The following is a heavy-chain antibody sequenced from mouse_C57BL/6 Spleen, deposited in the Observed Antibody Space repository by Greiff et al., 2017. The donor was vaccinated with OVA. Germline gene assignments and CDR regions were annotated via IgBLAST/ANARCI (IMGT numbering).Heavy chain of an antibody. V-gene: IGHV5-17*01. CDR3: ARRGGNGRYFDV. Sequence: EVMLVESGGGLVKPGGSLKLSCAASGFTFSDYGMHWVRQAPEKGLEWVAYISSGSSTIYYADTVKGRFTISRDNAKNTLFLQMTSLRSEDTARYYCARRGGNGRYFDVWGTGTTVTVSS. CDR2: ISSGSSTI. CDR1: GFTFSDYG. J-gene: IGHJ1*03.